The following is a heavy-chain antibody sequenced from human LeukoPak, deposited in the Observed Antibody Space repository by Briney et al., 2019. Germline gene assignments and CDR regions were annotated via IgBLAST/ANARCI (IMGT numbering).Heavy chain of an antibody. V-gene: IGHV3-23*01. Sequence: GGSLRLSCAASGFTFSSYAMSWVRQAPGKGLEWVSAISGSGGSTYYADSVKGQFTISRDNSKNTLYLQMNSLRAEDTAVYYCARDFDYDSSGYPVWGQGTLVTVSS. CDR2: ISGSGGST. CDR1: GFTFSSYA. J-gene: IGHJ4*02. CDR3: ARDFDYDSSGYPV. D-gene: IGHD3-22*01.